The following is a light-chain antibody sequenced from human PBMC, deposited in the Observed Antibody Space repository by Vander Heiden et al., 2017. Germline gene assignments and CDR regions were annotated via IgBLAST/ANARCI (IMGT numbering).Light chain of an antibody. V-gene: IGKV1-39*01. Sequence: DIQMTQSPSSLSASVGDRVTITCRASQSISSYLNWYQQKPGKAPKLLIYAASSLQSGVPSRFSGSGSGTDFTLTISSLQPEDFATYYCQQIYSTPLQTFGQGTKVEIK. CDR3: QQIYSTPLQT. CDR1: QSISSY. J-gene: IGKJ1*01. CDR2: AAS.